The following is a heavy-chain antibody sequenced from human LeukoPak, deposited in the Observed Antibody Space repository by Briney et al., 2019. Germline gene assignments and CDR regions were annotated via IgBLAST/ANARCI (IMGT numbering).Heavy chain of an antibody. Sequence: GGALRLSCAASVFTFSNAWMNWVRQAPGKGREWVGRIKGKTDGGKTDYAAPVKGRFTISRDDSRDTLFLEMNSLKSEDTATYYCATQYSGTFRTHDVWGRGTLVTVSS. CDR1: VFTFSNAW. V-gene: IGHV3-15*07. CDR3: ATQYSGTFRTHDV. D-gene: IGHD1-26*01. J-gene: IGHJ2*01. CDR2: IKGKTDGGKT.